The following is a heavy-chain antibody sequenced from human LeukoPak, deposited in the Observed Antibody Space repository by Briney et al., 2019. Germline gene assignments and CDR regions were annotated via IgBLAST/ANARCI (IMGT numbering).Heavy chain of an antibody. Sequence: SETLFLACTVSGGSISSSSYSWGWIRQPPGKGLEWLGRIYYSGSTYYNPTLQSRVTISVDTSKNQFSLKLSSVTAADTAVYYCASDGPWIQLWYFDYWGQGTLVTVSS. D-gene: IGHD5-18*01. J-gene: IGHJ4*02. CDR1: GGSISSSSYS. V-gene: IGHV4-39*07. CDR2: IYYSGST. CDR3: ASDGPWIQLWYFDY.